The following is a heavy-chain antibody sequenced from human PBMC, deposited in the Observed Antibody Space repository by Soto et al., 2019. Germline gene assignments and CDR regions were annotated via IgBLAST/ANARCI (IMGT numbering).Heavy chain of an antibody. CDR2: IYSGGST. J-gene: IGHJ6*02. D-gene: IGHD3-10*01. CDR1: GFXVSSNY. V-gene: IGHV3-53*01. Sequence: GGSLXLSCAASGFXVSSNYMSWVRQAPGKGLEWVSVIYSGGSTYYADSVKGRFTISRDNSKNTLYLQMNSLRAEDTAVYYCARSVTMETYGMDVWGQGTTVTVSS. CDR3: ARSVTMETYGMDV.